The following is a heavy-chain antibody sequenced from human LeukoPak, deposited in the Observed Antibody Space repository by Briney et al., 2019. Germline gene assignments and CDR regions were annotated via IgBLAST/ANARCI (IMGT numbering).Heavy chain of an antibody. CDR2: ISGSGGST. CDR3: AKDHLVPDRDYYYYYMDV. D-gene: IGHD6-13*01. Sequence: SGGSLRLSCAASGFTFSSYGMSWVRQAPGKGLEWVSAISGSGGSTYYADSVKGRFTISRDNSKNTLYLQMNSLRAEDTAVYYCAKDHLVPDRDYYYYYMDVWGKGTTVTISS. CDR1: GFTFSSYG. V-gene: IGHV3-23*01. J-gene: IGHJ6*03.